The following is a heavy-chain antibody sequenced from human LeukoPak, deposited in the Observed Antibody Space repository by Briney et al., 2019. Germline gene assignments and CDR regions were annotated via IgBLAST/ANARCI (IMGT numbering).Heavy chain of an antibody. J-gene: IGHJ4*02. Sequence: SETLSLTCTVSGGSISSSSYYWGWIRQPPGQGLEWIGSIYYSGSTYYNPSLKSRVTISVGTSKNQFSLKLSSVTAADTAVYYCASLYGSGSSHDYWGQGTLVTVSS. CDR3: ASLYGSGSSHDY. V-gene: IGHV4-39*01. D-gene: IGHD3-10*01. CDR1: GGSISSSSYY. CDR2: IYYSGST.